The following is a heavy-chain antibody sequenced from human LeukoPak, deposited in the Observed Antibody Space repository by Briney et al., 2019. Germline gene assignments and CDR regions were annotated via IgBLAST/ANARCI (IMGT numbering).Heavy chain of an antibody. CDR1: GGSISSSSYY. J-gene: IGHJ6*02. CDR2: ICYGGST. CDR3: ARDAGHQLSRRNYYAMDV. V-gene: IGHV4-39*07. D-gene: IGHD2-2*01. Sequence: PSETLSLTCTVSGGSISSSSYYWGWIRQPPGKGLEWIGSICYGGSTYYNSSLKSRVTISVDTSKNQFSLKVSPVTAADTAVYYCARDAGHQLSRRNYYAMDVWGQGTTVTVSS.